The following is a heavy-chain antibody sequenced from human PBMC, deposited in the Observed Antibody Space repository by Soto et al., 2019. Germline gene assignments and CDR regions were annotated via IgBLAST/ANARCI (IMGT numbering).Heavy chain of an antibody. CDR2: VSGSGGST. J-gene: IGHJ5*01. V-gene: IGHV3-23*01. CDR1: GFTFSSYT. Sequence: EVQLLESGGGLVQPGGSLRLSCAASGFTFSSYTMSWVRQAPGKGLEWTSAVSGSGGSTYYADYVKGRFTISRDNSKDTLYLQMHNLRAEDTAGYYCAKQPDYTWNDSWGQGTLVTVSS. D-gene: IGHD1-20*01. CDR3: AKQPDYTWNDS.